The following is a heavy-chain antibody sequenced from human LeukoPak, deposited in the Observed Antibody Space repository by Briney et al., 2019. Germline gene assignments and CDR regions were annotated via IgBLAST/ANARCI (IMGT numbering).Heavy chain of an antibody. D-gene: IGHD3-9*01. CDR3: ARLTKGRYFDYIFDY. V-gene: IGHV4-39*01. CDR2: IYYRGST. J-gene: IGHJ4*02. Sequence: SETLSLTCTVSGGSISSSSYYWGWIRQPPGKGLEWIANIYYRGSTYYNPSLKSRVTISVDTPKNQFSLKLSSVTAADTAVYYCARLTKGRYFDYIFDYWGQGTLLTVSS. CDR1: GGSISSSSYY.